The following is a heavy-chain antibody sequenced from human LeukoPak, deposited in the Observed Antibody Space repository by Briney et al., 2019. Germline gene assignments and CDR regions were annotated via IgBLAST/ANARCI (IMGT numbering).Heavy chain of an antibody. CDR2: INNDGVST. CDR1: GFTLSSYW. J-gene: IGHJ4*02. D-gene: IGHD3-22*01. Sequence: GGSLRLSCATSGFTLSSYWMHWVRQVPGKGLEWLSRINNDGVSTSYADSVKGRFTISRDNSKNTLYLQMNSLRAEDTAVYYCAKDFYDSSGYYFDWGQGTLVTVSS. V-gene: IGHV3-74*01. CDR3: AKDFYDSSGYYFD.